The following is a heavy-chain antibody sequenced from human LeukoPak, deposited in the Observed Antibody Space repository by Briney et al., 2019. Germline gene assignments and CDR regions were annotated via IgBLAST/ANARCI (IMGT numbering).Heavy chain of an antibody. CDR3: AKTHCSSDYCYQPDAFDI. Sequence: ASVKVSCKASGYTFTSYDINWVRQATGQGLEWMGWMNPNSGNTGYAQKFQGRVTITRNTSISTAYMELSSLRSEDTAVYYCAKTHCSSDYCYQPDAFDIWGQGTMVAVSS. CDR1: GYTFTSYD. V-gene: IGHV1-8*03. CDR2: MNPNSGNT. D-gene: IGHD2-15*01. J-gene: IGHJ3*02.